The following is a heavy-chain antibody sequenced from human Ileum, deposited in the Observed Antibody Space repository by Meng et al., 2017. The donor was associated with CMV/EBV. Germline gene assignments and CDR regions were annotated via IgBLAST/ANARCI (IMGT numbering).Heavy chain of an antibody. V-gene: IGHV3-53*01. CDR1: GFTSGFYW. D-gene: IGHD6-19*01. Sequence: GESLKISCAASGFTSGFYWMAWVRQAPGKGLEWVSVIYSGGSTYYADSLKGRFTISRDNSKNTRYLQMNSLRAEDTAVYYCARDKYSSGGYDAFDIWGQGTMVTVSS. CDR2: IYSGGST. CDR3: ARDKYSSGGYDAFDI. J-gene: IGHJ3*02.